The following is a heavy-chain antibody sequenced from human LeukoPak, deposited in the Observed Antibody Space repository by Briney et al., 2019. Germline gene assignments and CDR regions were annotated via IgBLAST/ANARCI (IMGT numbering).Heavy chain of an antibody. Sequence: PGGSLRLSCAASGFTFSNAWMNWVRQAPGKGLEWVSYISSSGSTIYYADSVKGRFTISRDNAKNSLFLQMNSLRAEDTAVYYCAREASYSSSWATFDYWGQGTLVTVPS. CDR2: ISSSGSTI. V-gene: IGHV3-48*04. CDR1: GFTFSNAW. D-gene: IGHD6-13*01. CDR3: AREASYSSSWATFDY. J-gene: IGHJ4*02.